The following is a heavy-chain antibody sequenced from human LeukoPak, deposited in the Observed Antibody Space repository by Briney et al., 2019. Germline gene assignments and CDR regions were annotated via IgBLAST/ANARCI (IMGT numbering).Heavy chain of an antibody. V-gene: IGHV4-34*01. J-gene: IGHJ5*02. Sequence: SETLSLTCAVYGGSFSGYYWSWIRQPPGKGLEWIGEINHSGSTNYNPSLKSRVTISVDTSKNQFSLKLSSVTAADTDVYYCERGGDIVVVPAAMSLGWFHPWGQGTLVTVSS. CDR3: ERGGDIVVVPAAMSLGWFHP. CDR1: GGSFSGYY. D-gene: IGHD2-2*01. CDR2: INHSGST.